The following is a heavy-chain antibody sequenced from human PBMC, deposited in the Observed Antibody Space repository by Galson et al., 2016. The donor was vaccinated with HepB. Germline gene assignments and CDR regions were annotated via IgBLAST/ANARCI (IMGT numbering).Heavy chain of an antibody. CDR3: ARAQVLGGYTYEWLDP. CDR2: INPNTGGK. J-gene: IGHJ5*02. CDR1: GYDFSVYN. Sequence: SCKASGYDFSVYNIHWVRQVPGQGLEWMGWINPNTGGKKYGQKFQGRVTMTTDPSITTVYMELSRRRSDETAVYYCARAQVLGGYTYEWLDPWGQGTLVTVSS. D-gene: IGHD3-16*02. V-gene: IGHV1-2*02.